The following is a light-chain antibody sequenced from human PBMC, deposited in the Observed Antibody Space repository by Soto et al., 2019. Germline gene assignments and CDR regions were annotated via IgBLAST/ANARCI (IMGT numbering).Light chain of an antibody. CDR3: QQYNSWSGVT. Sequence: EIVLTQSPGTLSLSPGEGATLSCRASQSISSSYLAWYQQKPGQAPRLLIYAASSRATGIPDRFSGSGSGTDFTLTISRLEPEDFATYHCQQYNSWSGVTFGGGTKVEIK. CDR2: AAS. CDR1: QSISSSY. J-gene: IGKJ4*01. V-gene: IGKV3-20*01.